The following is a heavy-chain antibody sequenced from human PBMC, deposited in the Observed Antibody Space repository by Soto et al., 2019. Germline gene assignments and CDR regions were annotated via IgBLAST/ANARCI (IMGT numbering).Heavy chain of an antibody. CDR2: IYYSGST. J-gene: IGHJ4*02. V-gene: IGHV4-30-4*01. CDR1: GGSISSGDYY. CDR3: ARVSTLGQYYDYVWGSYRYTSLDPRFVVFDY. D-gene: IGHD3-16*02. Sequence: SETLSLTCTVSGGSISSGDYYWSWIRQPPGKGLEWIGYIYYSGSTYYNPSLKSRVTISVDTSKNQFSLKLSSVTAADTAVYYCARVSTLGQYYDYVWGSYRYTSLDPRFVVFDYWGQGTLVTVSS.